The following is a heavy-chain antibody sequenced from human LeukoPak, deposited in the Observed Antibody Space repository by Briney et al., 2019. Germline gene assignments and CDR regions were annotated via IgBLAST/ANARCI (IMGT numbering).Heavy chain of an antibody. D-gene: IGHD3-10*01. V-gene: IGHV4-34*01. Sequence: KPSETLSLTCAVYGGSFSGYYWSWIRQPPGKELEWIGEINHSGSTNYNPSLKSRGTISVDTSKNQFSLKLSSVTAADTAVYYCARGRMVRGVIWFYWGQGTLVTVSS. CDR2: INHSGST. CDR1: GGSFSGYY. CDR3: ARGRMVRGVIWFY. J-gene: IGHJ4*02.